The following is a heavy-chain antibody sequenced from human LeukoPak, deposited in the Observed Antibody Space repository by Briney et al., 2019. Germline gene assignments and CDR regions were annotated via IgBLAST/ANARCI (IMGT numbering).Heavy chain of an antibody. CDR2: IYHSGST. CDR1: GGSISSSNW. V-gene: IGHV4-4*02. CDR3: ARDYYDSSGRWGPFGYFDY. J-gene: IGHJ4*02. Sequence: ASETLSLTCAVSGGSISSSNWWSWVRQPPGKGLEWIGEIYHSGSTNYNPSLKSRVTISVDKSKNQFSLKLSSVTAADTAVYYCARDYYDSSGRWGPFGYFDYWGQGTLVTVSS. D-gene: IGHD3-22*01.